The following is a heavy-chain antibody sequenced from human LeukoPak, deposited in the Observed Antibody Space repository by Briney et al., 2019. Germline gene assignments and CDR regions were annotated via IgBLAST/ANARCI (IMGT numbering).Heavy chain of an antibody. D-gene: IGHD1-26*01. Sequence: GGSLRLSCTASGFTFGDYAMSWFRQAPGKGLEWVGFIRSKAYGGTTEYAASVKGRFTISRDDSKSIAYLQMNSLKTEDTAVYYCTRAVGIVGATTFDFDYWGQGTLVTVSS. CDR1: GFTFGDYA. CDR2: IRSKAYGGTT. CDR3: TRAVGIVGATTFDFDY. V-gene: IGHV3-49*03. J-gene: IGHJ4*02.